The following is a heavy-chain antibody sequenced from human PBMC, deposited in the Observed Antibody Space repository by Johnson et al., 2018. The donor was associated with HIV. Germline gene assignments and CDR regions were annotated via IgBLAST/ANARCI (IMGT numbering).Heavy chain of an antibody. CDR2: IYRGGST. V-gene: IGHV3-66*02. Sequence: EVQVVESGGGVVQPGGSLRLSCAASEFTVSSNYMSWVRQAPGKGLEWVSVIYRGGSTYYADSVKGRFTISRDNSKNTLYLQVGSLTPEDMGVYYCARGRQYSDSSIDIFDVWGQGTMVTVSS. D-gene: IGHD6-6*01. CDR1: EFTVSSNY. J-gene: IGHJ3*01. CDR3: ARGRQYSDSSIDIFDV.